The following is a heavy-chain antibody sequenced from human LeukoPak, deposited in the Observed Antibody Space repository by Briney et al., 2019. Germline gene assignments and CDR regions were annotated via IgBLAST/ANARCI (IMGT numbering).Heavy chain of an antibody. J-gene: IGHJ4*02. CDR3: AKDRHSSGWYFDY. CDR1: GFTFSGYG. CDR2: ISYDGSNK. Sequence: PGGSLRLSCAASGFTFSGYGMHWVCQAPGKGLEWVAVISYDGSNKYYADSVKGRFTISRDNSKNTLYLQMNSLRAEDTAVYYCAKDRHSSGWYFDYWGQGTLVTVSS. D-gene: IGHD6-19*01. V-gene: IGHV3-30*18.